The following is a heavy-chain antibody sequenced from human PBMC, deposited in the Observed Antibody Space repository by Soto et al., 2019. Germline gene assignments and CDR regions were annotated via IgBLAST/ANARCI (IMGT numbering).Heavy chain of an antibody. CDR2: ISAYNGNT. J-gene: IGHJ4*02. CDR1: GYTFTSYG. V-gene: IGHV1-18*04. Sequence: ASVKVSCKASGYTFTSYGISWLRQAAGQGLEWMGWISAYNGNTNYAQKLQGRVTMTTDTSTSTAYMELRSLRSDDTAMYYCARLAVHNWNYPLGAGPPFDYWGQGTLVTVSS. D-gene: IGHD1-7*01. CDR3: ARLAVHNWNYPLGAGPPFDY.